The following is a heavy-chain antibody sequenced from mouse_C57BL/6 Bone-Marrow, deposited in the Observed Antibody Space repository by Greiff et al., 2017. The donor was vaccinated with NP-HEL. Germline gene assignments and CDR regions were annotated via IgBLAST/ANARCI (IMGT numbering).Heavy chain of an antibody. CDR1: GFSLTSYG. J-gene: IGHJ4*01. Sequence: QVQLQQSGPGLVAPSQSLSITCTVSGFSLTSYGVDWVRQSPGKGLEWLGVIWGVGSTNYNSALKSRLSISKDNSKSQVFLKMNSLQTDDTAMYYCARRGYDYDYAMDDWGQGTSVTVSS. D-gene: IGHD2-4*01. V-gene: IGHV2-6*01. CDR3: ARRGYDYDYAMDD. CDR2: IWGVGST.